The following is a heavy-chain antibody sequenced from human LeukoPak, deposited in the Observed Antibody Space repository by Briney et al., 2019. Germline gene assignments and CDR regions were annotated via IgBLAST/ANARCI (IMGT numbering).Heavy chain of an antibody. V-gene: IGHV5-51*01. Sequence: GESLKISCKGSGYSFTSYWIGWVRQMPGKGLEWMGIIYPGDSDTRYSPSFQGQVTISADKSISTAYLQWSSLKASDTAMYYCARHRLDPYYDYVWGSYHLDAFDIWGQGTMVTVSS. J-gene: IGHJ3*02. CDR1: GYSFTSYW. CDR3: ARHRLDPYYDYVWGSYHLDAFDI. D-gene: IGHD3-16*02. CDR2: IYPGDSDT.